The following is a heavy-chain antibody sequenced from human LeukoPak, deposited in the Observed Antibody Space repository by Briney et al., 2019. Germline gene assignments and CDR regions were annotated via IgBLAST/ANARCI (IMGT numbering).Heavy chain of an antibody. V-gene: IGHV4-4*07. CDR2: IYTSGST. D-gene: IGHD1-1*01. Sequence: SETLSLTCTVSVGLISSYYGIWIRQPAGKGLEWIGRIYTSGSTNYNPSLKSRVTMSVDTSKNQFSLKLSSVTAADTAMYYCAREAGNTQYFDYWGQGTLVTVSS. J-gene: IGHJ4*02. CDR3: AREAGNTQYFDY. CDR1: VGLISSYY.